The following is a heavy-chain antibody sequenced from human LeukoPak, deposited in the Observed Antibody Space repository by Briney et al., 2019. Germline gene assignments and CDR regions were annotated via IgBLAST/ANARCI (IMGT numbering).Heavy chain of an antibody. CDR2: ISAYNGNT. CDR1: GYTFTSYG. V-gene: IGHV1-18*01. D-gene: IGHD6-19*01. CDR3: ARISSGLDAFDI. J-gene: IGHJ3*02. Sequence: ASVKVSCKASGYTFTSYGISWVRQAPGQGLEWMGWISAYNGNTNYAQRLQGRVTMTTDTSTSTAYMELRSLRSDDTAVYYCARISSGLDAFDIWGQGTMVTVSS.